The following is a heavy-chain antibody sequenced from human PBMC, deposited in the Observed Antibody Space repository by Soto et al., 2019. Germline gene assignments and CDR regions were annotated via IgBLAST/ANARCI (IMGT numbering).Heavy chain of an antibody. J-gene: IGHJ4*02. CDR1: GDSVSSNSAA. CDR3: ARGNDILTGYYPYYFDY. V-gene: IGHV6-1*01. Sequence: SQTLSLTCAISGDSVSSNSAAWNWIRQSPSRGLEWLGRTYYRSKWYNDYAVSVKSRITINPDTSKNQFSLQLNSVTPEDTAVYYCARGNDILTGYYPYYFDYWGQGTLGTVS. CDR2: TYYRSKWYN. D-gene: IGHD3-9*01.